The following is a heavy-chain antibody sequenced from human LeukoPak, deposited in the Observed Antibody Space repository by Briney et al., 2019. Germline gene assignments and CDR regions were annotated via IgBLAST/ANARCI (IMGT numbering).Heavy chain of an antibody. D-gene: IGHD3-22*01. V-gene: IGHV1-69*05. J-gene: IGHJ4*02. CDR1: GGTFSSYA. CDR2: IIPIFGTA. CDR3: ASNPDYDSSGSSVDY. Sequence: SVKVSCKASGGTFSSYAISWVRQAPGQGLEWMGGIIPIFGTANYAQKFQGRVTITTDESTSTAYMELSSLRSEDTAVYYCASNPDYDSSGSSVDYWGQGTLVTVSS.